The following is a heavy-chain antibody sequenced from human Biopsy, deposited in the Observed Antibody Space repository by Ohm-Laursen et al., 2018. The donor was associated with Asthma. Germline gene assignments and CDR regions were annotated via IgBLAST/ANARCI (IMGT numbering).Heavy chain of an antibody. Sequence: PSETLSLTCAVSGGSINIGDYHWSWIRQHPVKGLEWIGYIYYSGSTYYNPSLKSRVSISLDTSKNQFSLSLTSVTAAGTAVYYCARTTYGDDGFDPWGQGTLVTVSS. CDR1: GGSINIGDYH. D-gene: IGHD4-17*01. CDR2: IYYSGST. V-gene: IGHV4-31*11. CDR3: ARTTYGDDGFDP. J-gene: IGHJ5*02.